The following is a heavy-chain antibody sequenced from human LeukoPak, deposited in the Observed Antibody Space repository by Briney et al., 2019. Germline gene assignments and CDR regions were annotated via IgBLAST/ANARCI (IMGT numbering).Heavy chain of an antibody. Sequence: PSETLSLTCTVSGGSLSNCYWSWIRQPPGKGQEGIGYIYNRGTTNYNPSLKSRVTISGDTSKNQFSLKLSSVTAADTALYYCARGESSYALYYFDYWGRGTLVTVSS. D-gene: IGHD2-2*01. CDR1: GGSLSNCY. J-gene: IGHJ4*02. CDR3: ARGESSYALYYFDY. V-gene: IGHV4-59*01. CDR2: IYNRGTT.